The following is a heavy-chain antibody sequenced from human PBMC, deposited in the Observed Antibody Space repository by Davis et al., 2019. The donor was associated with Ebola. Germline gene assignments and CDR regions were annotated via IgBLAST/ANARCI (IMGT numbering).Heavy chain of an antibody. CDR2: INPNSGGT. CDR1: AYTFTGYY. Sequence: ASVKVSCKASAYTFTGYYMHWVRQAPGQGLEWMGRINPNSGGTNYAQKFQGRVTMTRDTSISTAYMELSRLRSDDTAVYYCARGPYYGSVRIDYWGQGTLVTVSS. V-gene: IGHV1-2*06. J-gene: IGHJ4*02. CDR3: ARGPYYGSVRIDY. D-gene: IGHD3-10*01.